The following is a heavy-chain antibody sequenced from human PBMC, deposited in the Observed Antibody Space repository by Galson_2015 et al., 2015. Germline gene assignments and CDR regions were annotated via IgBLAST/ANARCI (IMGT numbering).Heavy chain of an antibody. CDR3: ARDQPMDY. CDR2: IYYSGST. J-gene: IGHJ4*02. Sequence: ATLSLTSAVSGGSVSSGRYYWRWIRQPPGKGLEWIGYIYYSGSTNYNPSLKSRVTISVDTSKNQFSLKLSSVTAADTAVYYCARDQPMDYWGQGTLVTVSS. CDR1: GGSVSSGRYY. V-gene: IGHV4-61*01. D-gene: IGHD2-2*01.